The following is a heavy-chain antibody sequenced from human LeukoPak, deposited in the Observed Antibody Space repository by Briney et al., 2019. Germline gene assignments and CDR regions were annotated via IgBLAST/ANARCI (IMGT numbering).Heavy chain of an antibody. D-gene: IGHD1-26*01. Sequence: GGSLRLSCEASEFTFEDYGMTWVRQRPGKGLEYVCEINWNGDNPVYENSLRGRFTISRDNAKNSVYLQMSSLRVDDTAFYYCARRSVAGATTGYYYDSWGQGTLVTVSS. CDR1: EFTFEDYG. J-gene: IGHJ4*02. V-gene: IGHV3-20*04. CDR3: ARRSVAGATTGYYYDS. CDR2: INWNGDNP.